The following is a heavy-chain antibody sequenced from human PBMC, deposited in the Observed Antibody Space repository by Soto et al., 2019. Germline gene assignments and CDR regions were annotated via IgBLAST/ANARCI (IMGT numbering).Heavy chain of an antibody. V-gene: IGHV1-18*04. Sequence: SVKVSYKTRGYTFSHYDITLVRQAPGQGLEWMGWVSPYNGNANYTEKFKGRVSMTTDTSTTTASMELTSLTSDDTAIYYWARAISLIMAAPEYWARGTLVTVS. CDR1: GYTFSHYD. CDR2: VSPYNGNA. D-gene: IGHD2-8*01. CDR3: ARAISLIMAAPEY. J-gene: IGHJ4*02.